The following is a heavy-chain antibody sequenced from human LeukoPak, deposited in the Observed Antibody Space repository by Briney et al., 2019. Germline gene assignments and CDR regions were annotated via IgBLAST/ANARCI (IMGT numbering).Heavy chain of an antibody. J-gene: IGHJ5*02. CDR2: IYYSGST. D-gene: IGHD3-22*01. CDR3: ARINSHSDNYYYPWFDP. Sequence: GSLRLSCAASGFTFSSYAMSWVRQAPGKGLEWIGSIYYSGSTYYSPSLKSRVTISVDTSKNQFSLKLSSVTAADTALYYCARINSHSDNYYYPWFDPWGQGILVTVSS. V-gene: IGHV4-38-2*01. CDR1: GFTFSSYA.